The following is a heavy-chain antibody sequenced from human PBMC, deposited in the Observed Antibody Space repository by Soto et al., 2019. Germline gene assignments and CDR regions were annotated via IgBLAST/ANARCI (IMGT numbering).Heavy chain of an antibody. CDR3: ARGGYYAITGYAN. CDR1: GFTFSSYA. J-gene: IGHJ4*02. V-gene: IGHV3-23*01. D-gene: IGHD3-22*01. Sequence: GXSLRLSCAASGFTFSSYAISWVRQAPGKGLEWVSGISVSGSTTYYADSVKGWFIISRDNSKNTLYLQMSSLRADDVAVYYCARGGYYAITGYANCGQGTLVTVSS. CDR2: ISVSGSTT.